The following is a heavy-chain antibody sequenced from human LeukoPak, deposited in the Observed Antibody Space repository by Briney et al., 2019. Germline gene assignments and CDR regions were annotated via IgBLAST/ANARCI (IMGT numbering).Heavy chain of an antibody. CDR2: ISSSSSTI. CDR3: ATHRKGELLGAYFQH. Sequence: PAGGSLRLSCAASGFTFSSYSMNWVRQAPGKGLEWVSYISSSSSTIYYADSVKGRFTISRDNAKNSLYLQMNSLRAEDTAVYYCATHRKGELLGAYFQHWGQGTLVTVSS. J-gene: IGHJ1*01. V-gene: IGHV3-48*01. CDR1: GFTFSSYS. D-gene: IGHD1-26*01.